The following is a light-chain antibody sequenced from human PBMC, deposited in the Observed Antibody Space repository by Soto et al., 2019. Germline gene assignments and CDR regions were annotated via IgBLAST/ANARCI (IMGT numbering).Light chain of an antibody. V-gene: IGKV3-20*01. J-gene: IGKJ1*01. CDR3: QQYGGSPRT. CDR1: ESIAGTY. Sequence: EIVLTQSPGTLSLSPGDRATLSCRASESIAGTYLAWYQQKPGQAPRLLIYAASSRATGIPDKFSASGSGTDFTLTINRLEPEDFAMYYCQQYGGSPRTFGQGTKVDIK. CDR2: AAS.